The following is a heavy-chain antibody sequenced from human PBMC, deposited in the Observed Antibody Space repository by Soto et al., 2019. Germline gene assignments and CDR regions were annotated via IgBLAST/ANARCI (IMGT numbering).Heavy chain of an antibody. V-gene: IGHV3-23*01. CDR2: ISGSGGST. CDR3: AKVLLWFGEYDY. Sequence: EVQLLESGGGLVQPGGSLRLSCAASGFTFSSYAMSWVRQAPGKGLEWVSAISGSGGSTYYADSVKGRFTISRDNSKNTLYLQMTSLRAEDTAVYYCAKVLLWFGEYDYWGQGTLVTVSS. CDR1: GFTFSSYA. J-gene: IGHJ4*02. D-gene: IGHD3-10*01.